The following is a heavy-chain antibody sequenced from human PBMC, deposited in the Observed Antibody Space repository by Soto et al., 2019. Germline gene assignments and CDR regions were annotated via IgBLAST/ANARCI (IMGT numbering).Heavy chain of an antibody. Sequence: PSETLSLTCPVSGDSLSPHYWTWVRRPPGKGLEWVGYVYYTGTTMYNPSLKSRLTISVDRSKNQVSLNLTSVTAADTAVYFCARLGGYYQALDHWSQGTLVTVSS. D-gene: IGHD3-3*01. CDR2: VYYTGTT. CDR1: GDSLSPHY. J-gene: IGHJ4*02. V-gene: IGHV4-59*08. CDR3: ARLGGYYQALDH.